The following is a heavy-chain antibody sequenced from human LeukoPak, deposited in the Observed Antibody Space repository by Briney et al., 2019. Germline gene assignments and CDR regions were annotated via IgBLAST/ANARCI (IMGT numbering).Heavy chain of an antibody. D-gene: IGHD6-13*01. J-gene: IGHJ4*02. V-gene: IGHV4-4*07. CDR2: IYTSGTT. CDR1: GGSISRYY. Sequence: PSETLSLTCTVSGGSISRYYWSWIRQPAGKGLEWLGRIYTSGTTKYNPSLKSRVAMSVDTSKNQFSLNLSAVTAADTAVYFCARGGSAAAAVFDYWGQGALVTVSS. CDR3: ARGGSAAAAVFDY.